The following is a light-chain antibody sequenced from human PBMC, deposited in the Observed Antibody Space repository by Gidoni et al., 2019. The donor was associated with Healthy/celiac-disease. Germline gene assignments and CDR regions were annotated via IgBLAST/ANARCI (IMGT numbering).Light chain of an antibody. J-gene: IGLJ2*01. CDR3: SSYTSSSTIVV. Sequence: HSALTQPASVSWSPGQSITISCTGTSSDVGGYNYVSWYQQHPGKAPKLMIYDVSNRPSGVSNRFYGSKSGNKASLTISGLQAEDEADYYCSSYTSSSTIVVFGGGTKLTVL. CDR1: SSDVGGYNY. CDR2: DVS. V-gene: IGLV2-14*01.